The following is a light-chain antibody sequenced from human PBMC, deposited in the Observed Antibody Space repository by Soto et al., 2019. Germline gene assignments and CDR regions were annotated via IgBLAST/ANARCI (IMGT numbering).Light chain of an antibody. CDR1: QSVSSS. CDR3: QQYGSSPPLT. V-gene: IGKV3-20*01. Sequence: EIVLTQSPGTLSLSPGERATLSCRASQSVSSSLAWYQQKPGQAPRLLIHGASSRATGITDRFSGSGSGTDFTLTISRLEAEDFAVDYCQQYGSSPPLTFGGGTKVEIK. CDR2: GAS. J-gene: IGKJ4*01.